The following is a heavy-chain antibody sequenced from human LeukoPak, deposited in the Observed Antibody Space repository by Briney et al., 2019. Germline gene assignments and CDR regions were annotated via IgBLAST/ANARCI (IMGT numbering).Heavy chain of an antibody. CDR1: CFTISDYA. V-gene: IGHV3-23*03. D-gene: IGHD6-19*01. J-gene: IGHJ4*02. CDR3: ASSWTIAVAGRKYYFQY. Sequence: QPGGSLRLSCAASCFTISDYAMNWVRPARGRGVGLASMISHGTYYGDSVKGRFTISRHNSKNTLYLQMHSLRAEDTAVYYCASSWTIAVAGRKYYFQYWGQGTLVTVSS. CDR2: ISHGT.